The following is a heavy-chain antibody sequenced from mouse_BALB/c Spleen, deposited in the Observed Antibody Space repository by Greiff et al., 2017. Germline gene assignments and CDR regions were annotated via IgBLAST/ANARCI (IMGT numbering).Heavy chain of an antibody. J-gene: IGHJ2*01. CDR3: TSPPNWGDY. V-gene: IGHV1-15*01. Sequence: QVQLQQSGAELVRPGASVTLSCKASGYTFTDYEMHWVKQTPVHGLEWIGAIDPETGGTAYNQKFKGKATLTADKSSSTAYMELRSLTSEDSAVYYCTSPPNWGDYWGQGTTLTVSS. CDR1: GYTFTDYE. CDR2: IDPETGGT. D-gene: IGHD4-1*01.